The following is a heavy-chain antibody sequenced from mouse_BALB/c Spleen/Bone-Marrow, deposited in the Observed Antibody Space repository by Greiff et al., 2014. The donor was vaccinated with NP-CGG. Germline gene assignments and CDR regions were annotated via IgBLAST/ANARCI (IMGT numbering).Heavy chain of an antibody. D-gene: IGHD2-4*01. Sequence: EVQLEESGGGLVQPGGSRKLSCAASGFTFSSFGMHWVRQSPEKGLEWVAYISNGSSPIYYADTVKGRFIISRNNPKNTLFLQMTSLKSEDTAIYYCARKGAMITDYYAIDYWGQGTSVTVSS. V-gene: IGHV5-17*02. CDR1: GFTFSSFG. CDR2: ISNGSSPI. J-gene: IGHJ4*01. CDR3: ARKGAMITDYYAIDY.